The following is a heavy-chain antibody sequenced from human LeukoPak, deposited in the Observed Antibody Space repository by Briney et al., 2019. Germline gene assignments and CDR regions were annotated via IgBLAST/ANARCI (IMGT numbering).Heavy chain of an antibody. Sequence: GGSLRLSCAASGFIFDDYAMHWVRQAPGKGLEWVSFISWSSSTIAYADSVKGRFTISRDNTKNTLHLQMNSLRAEDTAVYYCAKDFPPGIAAAGISLEHWGQGTLVTVSS. J-gene: IGHJ1*01. D-gene: IGHD6-13*01. CDR1: GFIFDDYA. V-gene: IGHV3-9*01. CDR2: ISWSSSTI. CDR3: AKDFPPGIAAAGISLEH.